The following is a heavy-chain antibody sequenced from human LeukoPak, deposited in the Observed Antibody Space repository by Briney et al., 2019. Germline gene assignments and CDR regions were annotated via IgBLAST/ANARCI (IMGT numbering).Heavy chain of an antibody. V-gene: IGHV3-21*01. J-gene: IGHJ5*02. CDR3: ARDGEMATIGWFDP. CDR1: GFTFSSYS. D-gene: IGHD5-24*01. CDR2: ISSSSSYI. Sequence: PGVSLRLSCAASGFTFSSYSMNWVRQAPGKGLEWVSSISSSSSYIYYADSVKGRFTISRDNAKNSLYLQMNSLRAEDTAVYYCARDGEMATIGWFDPWGQGTLVTVSS.